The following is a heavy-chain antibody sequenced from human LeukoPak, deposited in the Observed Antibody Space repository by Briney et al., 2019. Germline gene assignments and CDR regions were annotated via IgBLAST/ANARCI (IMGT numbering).Heavy chain of an antibody. CDR1: GGSISSGGYY. V-gene: IGHV4-30-2*01. CDR3: ARDQSGIFPYY. D-gene: IGHD2-15*01. J-gene: IGHJ4*02. Sequence: PSETLSLTCAVSGGSISSGGYYWSWIRQPPGKGLEWIGYIYHSGSTYYNPSLKSRVTISVDRSKNQFSLKLSSVTAADTAVYYCARDQSGIFPYYWGQGTLVTVSS. CDR2: IYHSGST.